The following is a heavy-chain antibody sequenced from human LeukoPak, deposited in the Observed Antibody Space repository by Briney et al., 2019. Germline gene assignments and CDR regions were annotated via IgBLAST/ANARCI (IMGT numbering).Heavy chain of an antibody. CDR1: GFTFISYG. CDR3: AKGYYGSGSYYAPDV. CDR2: ISYDGSNK. Sequence: PGGSLRLSCAASGFTFISYGMHWVRQAPGKGLEWVAVISYDGSNKYYADSVKGRFTISRDNSKNTLYLQMNSLRAEDTAMYYCAKGYYGSGSYYAPDVWGQGTTVTVSS. D-gene: IGHD3-10*01. J-gene: IGHJ6*02. V-gene: IGHV3-30*18.